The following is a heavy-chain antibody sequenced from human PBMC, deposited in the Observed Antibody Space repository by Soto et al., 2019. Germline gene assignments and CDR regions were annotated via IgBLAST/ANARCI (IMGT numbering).Heavy chain of an antibody. J-gene: IGHJ4*02. CDR3: ARDPYSGGYYGVHY. Sequence: DVQLVESGGGLVQPGGSLRLSCTVSGFTVRTNYMNWVRQAPGKGLEWVSIIYSDGGTDYADSVKGRFTFSRDNSKNTLYLQMNSLRAEDTAVYYCARDPYSGGYYGVHYWGQGTQVTVSS. CDR1: GFTVRTNY. V-gene: IGHV3-66*01. CDR2: IYSDGGT. D-gene: IGHD1-26*01.